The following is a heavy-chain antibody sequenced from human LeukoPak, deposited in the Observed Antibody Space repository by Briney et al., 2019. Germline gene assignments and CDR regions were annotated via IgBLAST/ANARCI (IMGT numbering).Heavy chain of an antibody. CDR1: GFTFSSYE. CDR2: ISSSCSTI. J-gene: IGHJ6*03. D-gene: IGHD1-1*01. CDR3: ARDRRYNWNLYYYYMDV. V-gene: IGHV3-48*03. Sequence: GGSLTLSCAASGFTFSSYEMNGVRQASGKGLEWVSYISSSCSTIYYADSVKGRFTISRDKAKNSLYLQMNSLRAEDTAVYYCARDRRYNWNLYYYYMDVWGKGTTVPISS.